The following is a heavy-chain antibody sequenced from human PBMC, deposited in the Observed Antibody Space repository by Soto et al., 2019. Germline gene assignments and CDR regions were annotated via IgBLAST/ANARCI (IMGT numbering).Heavy chain of an antibody. V-gene: IGHV3-33*01. CDR2: IWYDGSNK. CDR1: GFTFSSYG. D-gene: IGHD1-20*01. J-gene: IGHJ6*02. Sequence: GGSLRLSCAASGFTFSSYGMHWVRQAPGKGLEWVAVIWYDGSNKYYADSVKGRFTISRDNSKNTLYLQMNSLRAEDTAVYYCARGNWNLLSGMDVWGQGTTVTVSS. CDR3: ARGNWNLLSGMDV.